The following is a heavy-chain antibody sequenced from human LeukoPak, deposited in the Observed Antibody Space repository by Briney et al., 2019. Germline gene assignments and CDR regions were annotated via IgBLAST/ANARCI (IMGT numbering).Heavy chain of an antibody. V-gene: IGHV3-30*03. CDR3: ARDELRTGAFDV. Sequence: PGRSLRLSCAASGFTFRSYGMHWVRQAPGKGLEWVAVISYDGSKEHYGDSVKGRFSISRDNSKNTLYLQMNSLRAEDTAVYYCARDELRTGAFDVWGQGTMVTVSS. CDR1: GFTFRSYG. J-gene: IGHJ3*01. D-gene: IGHD1-7*01. CDR2: ISYDGSKE.